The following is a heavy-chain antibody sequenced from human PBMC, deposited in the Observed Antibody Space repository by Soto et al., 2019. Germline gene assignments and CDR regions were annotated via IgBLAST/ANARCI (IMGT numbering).Heavy chain of an antibody. CDR2: IYYSGST. CDR1: GGSISSSSYY. D-gene: IGHD2-15*01. Sequence: LSLTCTVSGGSISSSSYYWGWIRQPPGKGLEWIGSIYYSGSTYYNPSLKSRVTISVDTSKNQFSLKLSSVTAADTAVYYCARGGYCSGGSCYHPLYNWFDPWGQGTLVTVSS. J-gene: IGHJ5*02. V-gene: IGHV4-39*07. CDR3: ARGGYCSGGSCYHPLYNWFDP.